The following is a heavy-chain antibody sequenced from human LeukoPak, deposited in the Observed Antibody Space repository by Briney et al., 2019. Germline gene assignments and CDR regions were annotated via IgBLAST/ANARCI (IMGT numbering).Heavy chain of an antibody. CDR3: ARDYLVVAAPPPYGMDV. D-gene: IGHD2-15*01. J-gene: IGHJ6*02. CDR1: GYTFTSYD. CDR2: MNPNSGNT. V-gene: IGHV1-8*01. Sequence: ASVKVSRKASGYTFTSYDINWVRQATGQGLEWMGWMNPNSGNTGYAQRFQGRVTMTRDTSTSTVYMELSSLRSEDTAVYYCARDYLVVAAPPPYGMDVWGQGTTVTVSS.